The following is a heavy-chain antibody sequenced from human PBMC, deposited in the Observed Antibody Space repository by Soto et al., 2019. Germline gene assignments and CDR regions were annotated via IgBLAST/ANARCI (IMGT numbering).Heavy chain of an antibody. CDR3: ARHAAYDSVWGKSDGSDY. CDR2: MYYSGAT. J-gene: IGHJ4*02. D-gene: IGHD3-16*01. Sequence: SETLSLTCAVYGGSFSGYYWNWIRQPPGKGLEWIGSMYYSGATYHNPSLQSRVTISVDTAKNQFSLHLSYVTAADTAVYYCARHAAYDSVWGKSDGSDYWGQGTLVTVSS. CDR1: GGSFSGYY. V-gene: IGHV4-34*01.